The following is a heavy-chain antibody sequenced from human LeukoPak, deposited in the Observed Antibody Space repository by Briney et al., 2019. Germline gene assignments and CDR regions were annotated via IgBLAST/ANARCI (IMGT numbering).Heavy chain of an antibody. CDR2: IYYSGST. D-gene: IGHD2-15*01. CDR3: VKFLIPRYSDSGMDV. Sequence: SETLSLTCTVSGGSISSYYWSWIRQPPGKGLEWIGYIYYSGSTNYNPSLKSRVTISVDTSKNRFSLKLSSVTAEDTAIYYCVKFLIPRYSDSGMDVWGQGTTVTVSS. V-gene: IGHV4-59*12. J-gene: IGHJ6*02. CDR1: GGSISSYY.